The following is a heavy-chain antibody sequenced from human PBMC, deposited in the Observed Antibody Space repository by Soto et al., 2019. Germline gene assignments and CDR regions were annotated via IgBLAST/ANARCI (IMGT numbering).Heavy chain of an antibody. CDR2: TRNKANSYTT. Sequence: GGSLRLSCAASGLTFSDHYMDWVRQAPGKGLEWVGRTRNKANSYTTEYAASVKGRFTISRDDSKNSLYLQMNSLKTEDTAVYYCAREGSGIVVAPGFDYWGQGTLVTVSS. V-gene: IGHV3-72*01. D-gene: IGHD3-22*01. CDR3: AREGSGIVVAPGFDY. J-gene: IGHJ4*02. CDR1: GLTFSDHY.